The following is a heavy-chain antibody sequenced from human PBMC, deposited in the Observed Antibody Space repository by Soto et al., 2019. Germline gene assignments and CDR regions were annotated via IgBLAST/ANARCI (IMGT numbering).Heavy chain of an antibody. CDR3: ARAYCSGGSCWAWSNWFDP. Sequence: PSETLSLTCTVSGGSISSGGYYWSWIRQHPGTGLEWIGHISYSGSTYYNTSLKSRITINPDTSKNQFSLQLNSVTPEDTAVYNCARAYCSGGSCWAWSNWFDPWGQGTLVTVSS. CDR2: ISYSGST. D-gene: IGHD2-15*01. V-gene: IGHV4-31*03. J-gene: IGHJ5*02. CDR1: GGSISSGGYY.